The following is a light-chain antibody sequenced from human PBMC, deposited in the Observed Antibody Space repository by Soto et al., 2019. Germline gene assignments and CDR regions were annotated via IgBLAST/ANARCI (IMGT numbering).Light chain of an antibody. CDR3: QQYKSYWT. V-gene: IGKV1-5*03. J-gene: IGKJ1*01. CDR2: EAS. Sequence: DIQITQSPSSLPSSVSESFTITCRASQSITNWLAWYQLKPGKAPKLLIHEASNLYSGVSSRFTGSGSGTDFTLTITSLQPEDFATYYCQQYKSYWTFGQGTKVDI. CDR1: QSITNW.